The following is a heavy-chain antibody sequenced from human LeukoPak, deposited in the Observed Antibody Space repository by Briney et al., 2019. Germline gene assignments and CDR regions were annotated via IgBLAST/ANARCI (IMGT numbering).Heavy chain of an antibody. J-gene: IGHJ4*02. CDR3: ARDGGQSWNFDC. D-gene: IGHD3-3*01. Sequence: PSETLSLTCTVSGGSINSYYWSWIRQPAGKGLEWIGRIYSTGSTNYNPSLMSRVTMSVDTSKNQFSLKLSSATAADTAVYYCARDGGQSWNFDCWGQGTLVTVSS. CDR1: GGSINSYY. V-gene: IGHV4-4*07. CDR2: IYSTGST.